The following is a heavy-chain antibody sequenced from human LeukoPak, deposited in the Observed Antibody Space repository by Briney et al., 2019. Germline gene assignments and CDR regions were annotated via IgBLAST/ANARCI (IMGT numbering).Heavy chain of an antibody. CDR1: GFKFETYN. CDR3: AAMTSVTTGDY. J-gene: IGHJ4*02. V-gene: IGHV3-21*01. Sequence: GGSLRLSCAASGFKFETYNFNWVRQAPGKGLEWVATIRSYSSYIHYGDSVKGRFTISRDNSKNTLYLQMNSLRAEDTAVYYCAAMTSVTTGDYWGQGTLVTVSS. D-gene: IGHD4-11*01. CDR2: IRSYSSYI.